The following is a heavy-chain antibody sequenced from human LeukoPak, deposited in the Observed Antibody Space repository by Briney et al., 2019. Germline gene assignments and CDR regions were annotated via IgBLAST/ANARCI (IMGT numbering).Heavy chain of an antibody. Sequence: SGGSLRLSCAASGFTFSSYGMHWVRQAPGKGLEWVAVIWYDGSNKYYADSVKGRFTISRDNSKNTLYLQMNSLRAEDTAVYYRARASGGMDVWGQGTTVTVSS. CDR3: ARASGGMDV. V-gene: IGHV3-33*01. J-gene: IGHJ6*02. CDR1: GFTFSSYG. CDR2: IWYDGSNK. D-gene: IGHD3-10*01.